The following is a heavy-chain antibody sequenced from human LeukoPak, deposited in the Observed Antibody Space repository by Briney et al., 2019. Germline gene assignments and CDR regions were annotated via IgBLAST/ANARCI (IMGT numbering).Heavy chain of an antibody. D-gene: IGHD3-22*01. V-gene: IGHV6-1*01. CDR2: TYYRSKWYN. J-gene: IGHJ4*02. CDR3: ARGGYYDSSGSFDC. CDR1: GDSVSSNSAA. Sequence: SQTLSLTCAISGDSVSSNSAAWNWIRQSPSRGLEWLGRTYYRSKWYNDYAVSVKSRITINPDTSKNQFSLQLNSVTSEDTAVYYCARGGYYDSSGSFDCWGQGTLVTVSS.